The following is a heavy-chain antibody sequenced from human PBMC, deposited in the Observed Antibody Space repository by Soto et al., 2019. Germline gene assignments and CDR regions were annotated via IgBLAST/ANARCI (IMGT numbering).Heavy chain of an antibody. Sequence: ASVKVSCKASGYTFTSYGISWVRQAPGQGLEWMGWINAGNGNTKYSQKFQGRVTITRDTSASTAYMELSSLRSEDTAVYYCARTYSSSAPWFDPWGQGTLVTVSS. V-gene: IGHV1-3*01. J-gene: IGHJ5*02. CDR1: GYTFTSYG. D-gene: IGHD6-13*01. CDR3: ARTYSSSAPWFDP. CDR2: INAGNGNT.